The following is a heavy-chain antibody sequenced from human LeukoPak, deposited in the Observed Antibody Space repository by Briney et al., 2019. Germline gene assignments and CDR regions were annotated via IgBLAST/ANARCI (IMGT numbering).Heavy chain of an antibody. D-gene: IGHD3-22*01. Sequence: ASVKVSCKTSGYTFSSYGVSWVRQAPGQGLEWMGWISAYNGNRNYAQNFQGRVTMTTDTSTSTAYMDLRSLRSDDTAVYYCARDIKSYDSSGYYDYWGQGTLVTVSP. CDR3: ARDIKSYDSSGYYDY. V-gene: IGHV1-18*01. CDR1: GYTFSSYG. CDR2: ISAYNGNR. J-gene: IGHJ4*02.